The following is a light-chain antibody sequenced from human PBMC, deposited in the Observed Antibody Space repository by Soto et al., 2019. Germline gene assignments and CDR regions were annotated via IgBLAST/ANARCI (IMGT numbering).Light chain of an antibody. CDR3: QQRSNWPPEIT. V-gene: IGKV3-11*01. CDR2: GAS. Sequence: VLTQSPATLSLSPGERTTLSCRASQSVTTYLAWYQQKPGQAPRLLIYGASNRATGIPARFSGSGSGTDFTLTISSLEPEDFAIYFCQQRSNWPPEITFGQGTRLEIK. CDR1: QSVTTY. J-gene: IGKJ5*01.